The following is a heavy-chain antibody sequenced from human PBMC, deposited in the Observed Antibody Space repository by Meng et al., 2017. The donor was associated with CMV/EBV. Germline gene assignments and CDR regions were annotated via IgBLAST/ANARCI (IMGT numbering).Heavy chain of an antibody. J-gene: IGHJ6*02. CDR3: ARDDKSGITGTSTGGMDV. CDR2: ISSSSSYI. CDR1: GFTFSSYS. D-gene: IGHD1-20*01. Sequence: GESLKISCAASGFTFSSYSMNWVRQAPGKGLEWVSSISSSSSYIYYADSVKGRFTISRDNAKNSLYLQMNSLRAEDTAVYYCARDDKSGITGTSTGGMDVWGQGTTVTVSS. V-gene: IGHV3-21*01.